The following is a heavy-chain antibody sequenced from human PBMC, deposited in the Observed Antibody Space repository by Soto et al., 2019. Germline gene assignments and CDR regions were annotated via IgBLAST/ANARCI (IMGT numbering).Heavy chain of an antibody. D-gene: IGHD5-12*01. V-gene: IGHV4-39*01. CDR2: IYYSGST. J-gene: IGHJ6*03. Sequence: QLQLQESGPGLVKPSETLSLTCTVSGGSISSSSYYWGWIRQPPGKGLEWIGSIYYSGSTYYNPSLKSLVTIAVDTSKNQFSLKLSSVTAADTAVYYCASSDGTVATSSFDYYYMDVWGKGTTVTVSS. CDR3: ASSDGTVATSSFDYYYMDV. CDR1: GGSISSSSYY.